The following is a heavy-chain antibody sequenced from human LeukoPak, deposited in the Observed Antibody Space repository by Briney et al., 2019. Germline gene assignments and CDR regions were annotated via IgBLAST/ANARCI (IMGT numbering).Heavy chain of an antibody. Sequence: GGSLRLSCAASGFTFSSYAMHWVRQAPGKGLEWVAVISYDGSNKYYADSVKGRFTISRDNPKNTLYLQMNSLRAEDTAVYYCASYDSSGYYAAWGQGTLVTVSS. CDR2: ISYDGSNK. CDR3: ASYDSSGYYAA. V-gene: IGHV3-30-3*01. CDR1: GFTFSSYA. J-gene: IGHJ4*02. D-gene: IGHD3-22*01.